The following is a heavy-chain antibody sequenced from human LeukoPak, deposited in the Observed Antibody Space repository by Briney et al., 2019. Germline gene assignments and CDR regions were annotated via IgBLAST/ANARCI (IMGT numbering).Heavy chain of an antibody. V-gene: IGHV1-46*01. CDR1: GYTFTSYY. D-gene: IGHD6-19*01. CDR3: ARNEAVAGMADY. Sequence: ASVKVSCKASGYTFTSYYMHWVRQAPGQGLEWMGIINPSGGSTSYAQKFQGRVTMPRDTSTSTVYMELSSLRSEDTAVYYCARNEAVAGMADYWGQGTLVTVSS. J-gene: IGHJ4*02. CDR2: INPSGGST.